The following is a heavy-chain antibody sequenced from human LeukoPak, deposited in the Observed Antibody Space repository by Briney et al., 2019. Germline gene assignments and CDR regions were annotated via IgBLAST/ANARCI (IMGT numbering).Heavy chain of an antibody. J-gene: IGHJ4*02. V-gene: IGHV3-21*01. D-gene: IGHD6-13*01. CDR1: GFTFSSYS. Sequence: GGSLRLSCAASGFTFSSYSMNWVRQAPGKGLKWVSSISSSSSYIYYADSVKGRFTISRDNAKNSLYLQMNSLRAEDTAVYYCARGKWSSSSCPDYWGQGTLVTVSS. CDR2: ISSSSSYI. CDR3: ARGKWSSSSCPDY.